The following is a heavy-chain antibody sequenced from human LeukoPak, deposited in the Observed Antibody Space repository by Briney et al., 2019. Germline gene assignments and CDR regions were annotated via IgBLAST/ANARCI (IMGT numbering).Heavy chain of an antibody. CDR1: GFTFSSYW. J-gene: IGHJ5*02. CDR2: INTDGSRT. Sequence: GGSLRLSCAASGFTFSSYWMHWVRQAPGRGLVWVSRINTDGSRTNYADSVKGRFTISRDNAKNTLYLQMNSLRAEDTAVYYCARDRSPYWFDPWGQGTLDTVSS. V-gene: IGHV3-74*01. CDR3: ARDRSPYWFDP.